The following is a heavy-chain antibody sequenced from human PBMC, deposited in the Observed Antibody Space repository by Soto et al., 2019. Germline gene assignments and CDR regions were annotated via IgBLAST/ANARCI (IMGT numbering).Heavy chain of an antibody. CDR2: ISYDGSNK. CDR1: GFTFSSYG. J-gene: IGHJ6*02. D-gene: IGHD5-12*01. V-gene: IGHV3-30*03. Sequence: QVQLVESGGGVVQPGRSLRLSCAASGFTFSSYGMHWVRQAPGKGLEWVAVISYDGSNKYYADSVKGRFTISRDNSKNTLYLQMNSLRAEDTAVYYCARERPTLRYYYYGMDVWGQGTTVTVSS. CDR3: ARERPTLRYYYYGMDV.